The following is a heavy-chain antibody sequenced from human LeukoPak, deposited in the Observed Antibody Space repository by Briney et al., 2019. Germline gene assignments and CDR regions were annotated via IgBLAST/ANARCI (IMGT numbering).Heavy chain of an antibody. CDR3: SKEYSSGWHVAFDI. CDR1: GFTFSTYN. CDR2: IYSGGST. D-gene: IGHD6-19*01. Sequence: PGGSLRLSCAASGFTFSTYNMNWVRQAPGKGLEWVSVIYSGGSTYYADSVKGRFTISRDNSKNTLYLQMNSLRAEDTAVYYCSKEYSSGWHVAFDIWGQGTMVTVSS. V-gene: IGHV3-53*01. J-gene: IGHJ3*02.